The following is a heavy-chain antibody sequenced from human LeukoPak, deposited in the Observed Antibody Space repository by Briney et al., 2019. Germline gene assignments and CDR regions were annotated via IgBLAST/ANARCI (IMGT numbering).Heavy chain of an antibody. CDR1: GFFFRTSG. D-gene: IGHD3-10*01. CDR3: AAAGGFDY. J-gene: IGHJ4*02. V-gene: IGHV3-48*02. CDR2: IGSSSSPI. Sequence: GGSLRLSCAASGFFFRTSGMSWVRQAPGQGLEWVSYIGSSSSPIYYADSVKGRFTISRDNAKSALYLQMSSLRDEDTAVYYCAAAGGFDYWGQGTLVTVSS.